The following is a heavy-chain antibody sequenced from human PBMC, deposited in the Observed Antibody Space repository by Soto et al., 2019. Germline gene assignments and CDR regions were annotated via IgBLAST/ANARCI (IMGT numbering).Heavy chain of an antibody. J-gene: IGHJ4*02. Sequence: QVQLVQSGAEVRKPGASVKVSCKASGYKFTSFGLDWVRQAPGQGLEWLGWINVHNGNTEYAQNPRGRVTMTTDTATNKANRELRSLTSDDTAVDYWARHYDIMTGYCAGSDYWGQGTLVTVSS. CDR1: GYKFTSFG. CDR2: INVHNGNT. V-gene: IGHV1-18*01. CDR3: ARHYDIMTGYCAGSDY. D-gene: IGHD3-9*01.